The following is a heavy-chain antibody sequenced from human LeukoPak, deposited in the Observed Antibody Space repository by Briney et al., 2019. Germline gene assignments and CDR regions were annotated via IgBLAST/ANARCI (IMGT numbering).Heavy chain of an antibody. CDR2: FDPEDGET. Sequence: ASVKVSCKVSGYTLTELSMHWVRQAPGKGLEWMGGFDPEDGETIYAQKFQGRVTMTEDTSTDTAYMELSSLRSEDTAVYYCATPLLGVLYFDGKYTFDHWGQGTLVTVSS. V-gene: IGHV1-24*01. J-gene: IGHJ4*02. D-gene: IGHD3-9*01. CDR1: GYTLTELS. CDR3: ATPLLGVLYFDGKYTFDH.